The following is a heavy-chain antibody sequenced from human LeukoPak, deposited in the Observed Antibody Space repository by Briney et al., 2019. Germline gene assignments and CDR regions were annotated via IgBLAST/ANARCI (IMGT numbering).Heavy chain of an antibody. CDR3: ATWGDYYHMDV. V-gene: IGHV1-46*01. CDR2: INPGDGST. J-gene: IGHJ6*03. CDR1: GYTFTSYY. D-gene: IGHD3-10*01. Sequence: ASVKVSCKASGYTFTSYYMHWVRQAPGQGLEWMGIINPGDGSTTYAQRFQGRVTMTRDTSTSTVYMELSSLRSEDTAVYYCATWGDYYHMDVWGKGTTVTVSS.